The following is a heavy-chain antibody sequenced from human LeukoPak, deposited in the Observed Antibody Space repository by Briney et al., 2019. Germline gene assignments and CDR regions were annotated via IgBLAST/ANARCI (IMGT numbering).Heavy chain of an antibody. Sequence: PSETLSLTCAVYGGPFSGYYWSWIRQPPGKGLEWIGEINHSGSTNYNPSLKSRVTISVDTSKNQFSLKLSSVTAADTAVYYCALSGGATTSLGQYAFDIWGQGTMVTVSS. CDR1: GGPFSGYY. V-gene: IGHV4-34*01. D-gene: IGHD1-26*01. J-gene: IGHJ3*02. CDR2: INHSGST. CDR3: ALSGGATTSLGQYAFDI.